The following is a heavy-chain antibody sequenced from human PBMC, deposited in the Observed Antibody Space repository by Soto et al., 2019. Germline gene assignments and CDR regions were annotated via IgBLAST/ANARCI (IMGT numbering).Heavy chain of an antibody. V-gene: IGHV1-69*05. J-gene: IGHJ3*02. D-gene: IGHD1-20*01. CDR2: IIPIFGTA. CDR1: GGTFSSYA. Sequence: GASVKVSCKASGGTFSSYAISWVRQAPGQGLEWMGGIIPIFGTANYAQKFQGRVTMTRDTSTSTVYMELSSLRSEDTAVYYCARDRAGITGRNDAFDIWGQGTMVT. CDR3: ARDRAGITGRNDAFDI.